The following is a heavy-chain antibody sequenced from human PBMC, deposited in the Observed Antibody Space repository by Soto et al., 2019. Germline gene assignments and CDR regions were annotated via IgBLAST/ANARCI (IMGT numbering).Heavy chain of an antibody. CDR2: VFHSGIT. D-gene: IGHD3-10*01. CDR1: GGSITSYY. V-gene: IGHV4-4*08. J-gene: IGHJ4*02. Sequence: PSETLSLTCTVPGGSITSYYWSWIRQPPGKGLEWIGYVFHSGITGYNPSLKSRVTISVDASKNQFSLKLSSVTAADTAVYYCARAMVRGVITQLDYWGQGTLVTVSS. CDR3: ARAMVRGVITQLDY.